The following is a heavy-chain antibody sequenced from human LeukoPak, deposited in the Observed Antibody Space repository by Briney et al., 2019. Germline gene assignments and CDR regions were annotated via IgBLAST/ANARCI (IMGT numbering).Heavy chain of an antibody. D-gene: IGHD6-19*01. V-gene: IGHV1-18*01. CDR1: GYTFTSYG. CDR3: ARDSSGWYEEIQDDY. CDR2: ISAYNGNT. J-gene: IGHJ4*02. Sequence: GASVKVSCKASGYTFTSYGISWVRQAPGQGLEWMGWISAYNGNTNYAQKLQGRVTMTTDTSTSTAYMELRSLRSDDTAVYYCARDSSGWYEEIQDDYWGQGTLVTVSS.